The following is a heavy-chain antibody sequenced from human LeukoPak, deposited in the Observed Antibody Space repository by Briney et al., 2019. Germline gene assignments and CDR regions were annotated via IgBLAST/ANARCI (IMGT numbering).Heavy chain of an antibody. V-gene: IGHV4-39*01. CDR1: GFTFSNYRVN. J-gene: IGHJ6*02. CDR2: LYYSGSS. D-gene: IGHD5-12*01. CDR3: ARHLSGPLYYYYYGMDI. Sequence: GSLRLSCAASGFTFSNYRVNWVRQAPGKGLEWIGSLYYSGSSYYSPSLKSRVTMSVDTSKNQFSLKLSSVNAADTAVYYCARHLSGPLYYYYYGMDIWGQGTTVTVSS.